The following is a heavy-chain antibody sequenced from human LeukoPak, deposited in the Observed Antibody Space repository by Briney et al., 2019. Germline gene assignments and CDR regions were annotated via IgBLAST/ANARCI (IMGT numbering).Heavy chain of an antibody. CDR3: AGKRWLQFYAFDI. D-gene: IGHD5-24*01. CDR2: INHSGST. Sequence: SETLSLTCTVSGYSISSGYYWSWIRQPPGKGLEWIGEINHSGSTNYNPSLKSRVTISVDTSENQFSLKLSSVTAADTAVYYCAGKRWLQFYAFDIWGQGTMVTVSS. J-gene: IGHJ3*02. CDR1: GYSISSGYY. V-gene: IGHV4-38-2*02.